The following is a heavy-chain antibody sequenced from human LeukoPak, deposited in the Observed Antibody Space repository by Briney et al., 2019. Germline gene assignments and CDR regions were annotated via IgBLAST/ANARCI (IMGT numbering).Heavy chain of an antibody. CDR1: GFTFSSYA. CDR2: ISGSGGST. Sequence: PGGSLRLSCAASGFTFSSYAMSWVRQAPGKGLEWVSAISGSGGSTYYADSVKGRFTISRDNSKNTLYLQMNSLRAEDTAVYYCAKDLPGRQWLDGGNWFDPWGQGTLVTVSS. D-gene: IGHD6-19*01. V-gene: IGHV3-23*01. J-gene: IGHJ5*02. CDR3: AKDLPGRQWLDGGNWFDP.